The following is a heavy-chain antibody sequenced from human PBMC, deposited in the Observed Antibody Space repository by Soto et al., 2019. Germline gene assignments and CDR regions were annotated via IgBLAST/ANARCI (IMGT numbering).Heavy chain of an antibody. CDR1: GFSFKDYW. CDR3: ARPYGMDV. V-gene: IGHV3-74*01. Sequence: VQLVESGGGLVQPGGSLRLSCEASGFSFKDYWMHWVSQAPGKGLVWVSRINTDGRITRYADSVKGRFTISRDNAKNTVYLQMNSLRAEYTATYYCARPYGMDVWGQGTTVTVS. CDR2: INTDGRIT. J-gene: IGHJ6*02.